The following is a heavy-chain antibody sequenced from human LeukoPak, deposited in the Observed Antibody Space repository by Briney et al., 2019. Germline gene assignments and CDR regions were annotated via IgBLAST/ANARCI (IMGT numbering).Heavy chain of an antibody. CDR1: GFTFSSYE. V-gene: IGHV3-48*03. D-gene: IGHD5-18*01. J-gene: IGHJ4*02. CDR3: ARGGSYGYSFRSGPFDY. Sequence: PGGSLRLSCAASGFTFSSYEMNWVRQAPGKGGEGGSYISSRGSTIYYADSVKGRFTISRDNAKNSLYLQMNSLRAEDTAVYYCARGGSYGYSFRSGPFDYWGQGTLVTVSS. CDR2: ISSRGSTI.